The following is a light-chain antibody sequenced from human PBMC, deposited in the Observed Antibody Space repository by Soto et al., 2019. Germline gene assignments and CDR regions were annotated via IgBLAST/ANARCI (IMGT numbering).Light chain of an antibody. V-gene: IGKV1-17*01. CDR2: AAS. CDR1: QGIRND. CDR3: LQYNTYPWT. Sequence: DIQMTQSPSSLSASVGDRVTITCRASQGIRNDLDWYQQXXXXAPERLIYAASSLQSGVPSRFSXSGXGTEXXLTISSLQAEDFATYYCLQYNTYPWTFGQGTKVEIK. J-gene: IGKJ1*01.